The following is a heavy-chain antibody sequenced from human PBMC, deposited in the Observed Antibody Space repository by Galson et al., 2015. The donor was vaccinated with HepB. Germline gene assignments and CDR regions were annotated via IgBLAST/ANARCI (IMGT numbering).Heavy chain of an antibody. CDR2: IDPDSGGT. V-gene: IGHV1-2*06. Sequence: SVKVSCKASGYNFNVYYIHWVRQAPGQGLEWLGRIDPDSGGTDYAQKFQGRVTMTSDTSISTAYMELSRLRSDDTAFYYCAREYDYVWGRSPSGNYYYAMDVWGQGTTVIVSS. J-gene: IGHJ6*02. CDR3: AREYDYVWGRSPSGNYYYAMDV. D-gene: IGHD3-16*01. CDR1: GYNFNVYY.